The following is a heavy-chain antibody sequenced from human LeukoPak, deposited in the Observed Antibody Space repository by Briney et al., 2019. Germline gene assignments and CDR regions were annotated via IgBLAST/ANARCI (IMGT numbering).Heavy chain of an antibody. CDR1: GYSFTDYY. D-gene: IGHD2-2*01. V-gene: IGHV1-2*02. CDR3: ARVGGYCTTTSCSYGLDV. CDR2: INPYSGDT. J-gene: IGHJ6*02. Sequence: ASMKVSCKASGYSFTDYYMHWVRQAPGRGLEWMGWINPYSGDTNYAQKFQGRVTMTRDTSISTAYMELSRLSSDDTAVFYCARVGGYCTTTSCSYGLDVWGQGTTVTVSS.